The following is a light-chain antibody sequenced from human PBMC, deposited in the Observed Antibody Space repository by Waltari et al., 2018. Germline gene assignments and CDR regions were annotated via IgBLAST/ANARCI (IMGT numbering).Light chain of an antibody. Sequence: DVQMTQSPSSLSASVGDRVTITCRASHSISTYLNWYQQKPGKVPNVLIYAASSLHSGVPSRFSGSGSGTDFTLTISSLQPEDFATYYCQQSFTTTRTFGQGTKVVIK. J-gene: IGKJ1*01. CDR1: HSISTY. V-gene: IGKV1-39*01. CDR2: AAS. CDR3: QQSFTTTRT.